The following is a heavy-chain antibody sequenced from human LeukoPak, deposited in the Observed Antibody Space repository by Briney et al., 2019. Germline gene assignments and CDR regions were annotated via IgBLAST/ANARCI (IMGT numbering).Heavy chain of an antibody. V-gene: IGHV4-31*03. Sequence: SQTLSLTCTVSGGSISSGGYYWSCIRQHPGKGLEWLGYMYYSGSTYYNPSLKSRVTISVDTSKNQFSLKLSSVTAADTAVYYCARDRVDIVVVPATIPHYYGVDVWGQGTTVTVSS. CDR3: ARDRVDIVVVPATIPHYYGVDV. CDR1: GGSISSGGYY. CDR2: MYYSGST. J-gene: IGHJ6*02. D-gene: IGHD2-2*02.